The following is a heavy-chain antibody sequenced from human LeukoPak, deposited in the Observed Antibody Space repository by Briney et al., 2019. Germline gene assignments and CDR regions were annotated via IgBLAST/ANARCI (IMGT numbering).Heavy chain of an antibody. CDR2: ISYDGSDK. D-gene: IGHD6-13*01. CDR1: GFTFSSYA. CDR3: ARSGYSSSFDY. J-gene: IGHJ4*02. Sequence: GRSLKLSCAASGFTFSSYAMHWVRQAPGKGLVWVAVISYDGSDKYYADSVKGRFTISRDNSKNTLYLQMNSLRAEDTAVYYCARSGYSSSFDYWGQGTLVTVSS. V-gene: IGHV3-30*04.